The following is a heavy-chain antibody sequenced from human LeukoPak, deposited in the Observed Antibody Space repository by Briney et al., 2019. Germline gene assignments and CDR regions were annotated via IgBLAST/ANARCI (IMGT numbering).Heavy chain of an antibody. V-gene: IGHV3-23*01. J-gene: IGHJ4*02. D-gene: IGHD1-20*01. CDR1: RFTFTSYA. CDR3: AKVKWKLIGYFDY. Sequence: GESLRLSCAASRFTFTSYAMSWVRQAPGKGLEWVSVLTGDGNTYYADSVKGRFTNSRDDSKNTLFLQMNSLRAEDTAVYFCAKVKWKLIGYFDYWGQGTLVTVSS. CDR2: LTGDGNT.